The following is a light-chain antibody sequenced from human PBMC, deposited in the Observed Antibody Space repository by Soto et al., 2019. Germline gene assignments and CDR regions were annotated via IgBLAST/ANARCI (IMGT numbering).Light chain of an antibody. CDR2: SNN. V-gene: IGLV1-44*01. J-gene: IGLJ2*01. CDR3: VAWGDSLNGLV. CDR1: NSNIGSNI. Sequence: QSVLTQPPSASGTPGQRVTISCSGSNSNIGSNIVNWYQQLPGTAPKLLIHSNNQRPSGVPDRFSGSKSDTSASLAISGLQTEDEADYYCVAWGDSLNGLVFGGGTKLTVL.